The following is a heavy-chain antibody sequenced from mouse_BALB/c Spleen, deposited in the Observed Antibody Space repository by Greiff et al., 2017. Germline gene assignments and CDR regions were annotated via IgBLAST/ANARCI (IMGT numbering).Heavy chain of an antibody. CDR2: INPSNGGT. V-gene: IGHV1S81*02. CDR1: GYTFTSYY. D-gene: IGHD1-1*01. Sequence: QVQLQQSGAELVKPGASVKLSCKASGYTFTSYYMYWVKQRPGQGLEWIGEINPSNGGTNFNEKFKSKATLTVDKSSSTAYMQLSSLTSEDSAVYYCTRSGNSYGDWYFDVWGAGTTVTVSS. CDR3: TRSGNSYGDWYFDV. J-gene: IGHJ1*01.